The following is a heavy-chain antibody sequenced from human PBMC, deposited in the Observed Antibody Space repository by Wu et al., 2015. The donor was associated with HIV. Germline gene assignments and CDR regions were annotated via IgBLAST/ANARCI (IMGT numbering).Heavy chain of an antibody. J-gene: IGHJ6*03. Sequence: QVQLQQWGAGLLKPSETLSLTCGVNGGTFSGHHWSWIRQSPGKGLEWIGEVNHSGTPAYKASLESRVTISLDTSKGQLSLKLESVTAADTAVYYCARFQYHLLRRHDYLDVWGNGSAVIVSS. CDR1: GGTFSGHH. CDR2: VNHSGTP. CDR3: ARFQYHLLRRHDYLDV. V-gene: IGHV4-34*01. D-gene: IGHD1-26*01.